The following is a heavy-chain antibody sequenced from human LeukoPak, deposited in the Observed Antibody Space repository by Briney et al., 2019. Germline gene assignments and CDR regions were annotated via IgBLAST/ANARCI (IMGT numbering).Heavy chain of an antibody. CDR2: INHNGNVN. V-gene: IGHV3-7*03. Sequence: GSLKLFCATSGITFSSYWVKWGRQAPGKGLEWVASINHNGNVNYYVDSVKGRFTISRDNAKNSLYLQMSNLRAEDTAVYFCARGGGLDVWGQGATVTVSS. J-gene: IGHJ6*02. CDR3: ARGGGLDV. CDR1: GITFSSYW. D-gene: IGHD3-16*01.